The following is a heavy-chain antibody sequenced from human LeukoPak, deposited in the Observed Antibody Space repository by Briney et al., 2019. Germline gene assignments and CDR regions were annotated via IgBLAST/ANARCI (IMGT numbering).Heavy chain of an antibody. Sequence: SETLSLTCTVSGGSISSSSYYWGWIRQPPGKGLEWIGEINHSGSTNYNPSLKSRVTISVDTSKNQFSLKLSSVTAADTAVYYCARGPTPDDIVVVPVVKGHFDYWGQGTLVTVSS. V-gene: IGHV4-39*07. J-gene: IGHJ4*02. D-gene: IGHD2-2*01. CDR1: GGSISSSSYY. CDR2: INHSGST. CDR3: ARGPTPDDIVVVPVVKGHFDY.